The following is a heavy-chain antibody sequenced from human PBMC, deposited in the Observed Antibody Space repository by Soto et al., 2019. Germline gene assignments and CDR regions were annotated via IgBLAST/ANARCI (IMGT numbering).Heavy chain of an antibody. CDR3: ARGGEGDY. CDR2: ISAHNGNT. CDR1: GYTFTSYG. D-gene: IGHD3-16*01. Sequence: QVHLVQSGAEVKKPGASVKVSCKASGYTFTSYGITWVRQAPGQGLEWMGWISAHNGNTDYAQKLQGRVIVTRDTSPSTAFMELRRLVSDGTAVYYCARGGEGDYWGQGALVTVSS. V-gene: IGHV1-18*01. J-gene: IGHJ4*02.